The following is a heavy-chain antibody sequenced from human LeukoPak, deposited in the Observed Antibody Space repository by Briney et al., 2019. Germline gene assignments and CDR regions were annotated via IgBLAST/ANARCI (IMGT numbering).Heavy chain of an antibody. D-gene: IGHD3-3*01. CDR2: ISGSGGST. Sequence: GGSLRLSCAASGFTFSSYAMSWVRQAPGKGLEWVSAISGSGGSTYYADSVKGRFTISRENSKNTLYLQMNSLRAEDTAVYYCAKGMITIFGVVGGNMDVWGKGTTVTVSS. CDR1: GFTFSSYA. J-gene: IGHJ6*03. CDR3: AKGMITIFGVVGGNMDV. V-gene: IGHV3-23*01.